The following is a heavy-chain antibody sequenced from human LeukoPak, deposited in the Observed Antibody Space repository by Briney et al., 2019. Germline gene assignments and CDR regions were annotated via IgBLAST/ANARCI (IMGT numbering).Heavy chain of an antibody. CDR3: AELGITMIGGV. Sequence: PGRSLRLSCAASGFTFRSYAMSWVRQAPRKRLEWVSAISGTGGSTYYADSVKGRFTISRDNAKNSLYLQMNSLRAEDTAVYYCAELGITMIGGVWGKGTTVTISS. V-gene: IGHV3-23*01. CDR2: ISGTGGST. J-gene: IGHJ6*04. CDR1: GFTFRSYA. D-gene: IGHD3-10*02.